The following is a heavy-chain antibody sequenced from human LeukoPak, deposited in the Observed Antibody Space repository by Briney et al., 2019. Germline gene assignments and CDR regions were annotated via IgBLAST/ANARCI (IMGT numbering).Heavy chain of an antibody. J-gene: IGHJ5*02. CDR2: ISSNGGST. CDR1: GFTFSSYA. V-gene: IGHV3-64*01. Sequence: KPGGSLRLSCAASGFTFSSYAMHWVRQAPGKGLEYVSAISSNGGSTYYANSVKGRFTISRDNSKNTLYLQMGSLRAEDMAVYYCARSVAYSGSWFDPWGQGTLVTVSS. D-gene: IGHD2-15*01. CDR3: ARSVAYSGSWFDP.